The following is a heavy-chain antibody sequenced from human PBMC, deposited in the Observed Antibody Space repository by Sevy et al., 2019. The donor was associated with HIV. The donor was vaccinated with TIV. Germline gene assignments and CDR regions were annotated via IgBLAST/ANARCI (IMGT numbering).Heavy chain of an antibody. J-gene: IGHJ4*02. Sequence: GESLKISCKASGYTFTSYGISWVRQAPGQGLEWMGWISAYNGNTNYAQKLQGRVTMTTDTSTSTAYMELRSLRSDDTAVYYCARGAGGYSYGCADYWGQGTLVTVSS. CDR2: ISAYNGNT. CDR1: GYTFTSYG. D-gene: IGHD5-18*01. CDR3: ARGAGGYSYGCADY. V-gene: IGHV1-18*01.